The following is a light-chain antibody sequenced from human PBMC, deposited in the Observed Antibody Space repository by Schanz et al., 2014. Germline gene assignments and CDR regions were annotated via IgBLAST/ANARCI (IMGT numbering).Light chain of an antibody. CDR2: AAS. J-gene: IGKJ4*01. V-gene: IGKV1-39*01. CDR1: QSISNW. Sequence: DIQMTQSPSSLSASVGDRVTITCRASQSISNWLAWYQQKPGKAPKVLIYAASSLQSGVPSRFSGSGSGTYFTLTIGSLRAEDFATYYCQQSFSTPLTFGGGTKVEIK. CDR3: QQSFSTPLT.